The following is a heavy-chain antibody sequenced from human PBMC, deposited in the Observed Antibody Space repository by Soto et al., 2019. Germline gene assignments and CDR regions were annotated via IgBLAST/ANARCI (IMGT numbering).Heavy chain of an antibody. CDR1: GGSISSYY. J-gene: IGHJ6*03. CDR2: IYYSGST. D-gene: IGHD6-6*01. Sequence: PSETLSLTCTVSGGSISSYYWSWIRQPPGKGLEWIGYIYYSGSTNYNPSLKSRVTISVDTSKNQFSLKLSSVTAADTAVYYCARRVAALRYYYYYYMDVWGKGTTVTVSS. V-gene: IGHV4-59*08. CDR3: ARRVAALRYYYYYYMDV.